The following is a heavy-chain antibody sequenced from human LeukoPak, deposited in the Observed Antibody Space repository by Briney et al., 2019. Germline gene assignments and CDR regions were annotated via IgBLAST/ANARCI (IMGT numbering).Heavy chain of an antibody. Sequence: PGGSLRLSCAASGFTLRSYDMSWVRQAPGKGLEWVAATSGSGVNSYYAGSVRGRFTISRDNSQNTLYLQMDSLRAEDTALYYCAKEYSGYDFDYWGQGTLVTVSS. CDR2: TSGSGVNS. CDR1: GFTLRSYD. V-gene: IGHV3-23*01. CDR3: AKEYSGYDFDY. J-gene: IGHJ4*02. D-gene: IGHD5-12*01.